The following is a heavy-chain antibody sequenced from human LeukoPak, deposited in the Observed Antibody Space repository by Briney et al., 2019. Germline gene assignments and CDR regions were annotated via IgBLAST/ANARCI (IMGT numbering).Heavy chain of an antibody. CDR1: GFTFSSYA. D-gene: IGHD3-22*01. J-gene: IGHJ2*01. CDR2: IYSGVST. Sequence: GGSLRLSCAASGFTFSSYAMIWVRQAPGKGLEWVSVIYSGVSTYYADSVKGRFTISRDNSKNTLYLQMNSLRAEDTALYYCARDRRYYDSSGYYFHWYFDLWGRGTLVTVSS. V-gene: IGHV3-53*01. CDR3: ARDRRYYDSSGYYFHWYFDL.